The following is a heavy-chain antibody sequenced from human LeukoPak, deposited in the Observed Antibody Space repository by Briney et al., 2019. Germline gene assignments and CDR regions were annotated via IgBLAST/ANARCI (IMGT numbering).Heavy chain of an antibody. CDR2: INHSGST. Sequence: PSETLSLTCAVYGGSFSGYYWTWIRQPPGKGLEWIGEINHSGSTNYNPSLTSRATISVDTSKSQFSLKLSSVTAADTAIYFCARRGLRFLESVKYSWFDPWGQGTLVTVSS. J-gene: IGHJ5*02. CDR1: GGSFSGYY. CDR3: ARRGLRFLESVKYSWFDP. V-gene: IGHV4-34*01. D-gene: IGHD3-3*01.